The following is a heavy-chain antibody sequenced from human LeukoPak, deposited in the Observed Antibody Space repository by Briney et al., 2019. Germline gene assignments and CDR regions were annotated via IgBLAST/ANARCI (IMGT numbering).Heavy chain of an antibody. CDR3: ARQGYHDYVWGSYEIDI. D-gene: IGHD3-16*01. V-gene: IGHV4-4*02. CDR2: IYHSGST. CDR1: GGSISSSNW. J-gene: IGHJ3*02. Sequence: PSGTLSLTCAVSGGSISSSNWWSWVRQPPGKGLEWIGEIYHSGSTNYNPSLKSRVTISVDTSKNQFSLKLSSVTAADTAVYYCARQGYHDYVWGSYEIDIWGQGTMVTVSS.